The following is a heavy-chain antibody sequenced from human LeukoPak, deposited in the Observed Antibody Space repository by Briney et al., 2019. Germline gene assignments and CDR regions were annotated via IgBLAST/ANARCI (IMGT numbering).Heavy chain of an antibody. V-gene: IGHV1-8*01. CDR3: ARGLLAGTW. Sequence: ASLKVSCKASGYTFTSYVIKWVRQATGHGLEWMGWMNPNSGNTGYAQKFHGRVTMTRNTSISTAYMELSSLRSEDTAVYYCARGLLAGTWWGQGTLVTVPS. CDR1: GYTFTSYV. J-gene: IGHJ4*02. D-gene: IGHD6-19*01. CDR2: MNPNSGNT.